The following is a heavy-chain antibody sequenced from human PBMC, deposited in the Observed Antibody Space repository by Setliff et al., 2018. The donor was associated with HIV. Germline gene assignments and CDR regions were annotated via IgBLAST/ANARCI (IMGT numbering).Heavy chain of an antibody. Sequence: PGGSLRLSCAASGFTFDDYAMHWVRQAPGKGLEWVSGISWNSGSIGYADSVKGRFTISRDNAKNSLYLQMNSLRAEDMALYYCLVAVEEDVWGQGTPVTVSS. V-gene: IGHV3-9*03. CDR2: ISWNSGSI. CDR3: LVAVEEDV. CDR1: GFTFDDYA. D-gene: IGHD5-12*01. J-gene: IGHJ6*02.